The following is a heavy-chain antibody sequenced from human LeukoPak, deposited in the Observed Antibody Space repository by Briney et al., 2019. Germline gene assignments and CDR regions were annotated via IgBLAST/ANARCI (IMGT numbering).Heavy chain of an antibody. D-gene: IGHD5-12*01. CDR1: GGTFSSYA. V-gene: IGHV1-69*06. CDR2: IIPIFGTA. CDR3: ARGHGYSGYDWDY. J-gene: IGHJ4*02. Sequence: SVKVSCKASGGTFSSYAISWVRQAPGQGLEWMGGIIPIFGTANYAQKFQGRVTITADKSTSTAYMEPSSLRSEDTAVYYCARGHGYSGYDWDYWGQGTLVTVSS.